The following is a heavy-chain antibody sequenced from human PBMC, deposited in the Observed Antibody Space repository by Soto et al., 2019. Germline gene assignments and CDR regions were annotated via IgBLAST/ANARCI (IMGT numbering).Heavy chain of an antibody. D-gene: IGHD7-27*01. CDR2: IYYSGST. Sequence: SETLSLTCTVSGGSISSYYWSWIRQPPGKGLEWIGYIYYSGSTNYNPSLKSRVTISVDTSKNQFSLKLSSVTAADTAVYYCATTDWGSRDYFDYWGQGTLVTVSS. CDR3: ATTDWGSRDYFDY. J-gene: IGHJ4*02. CDR1: GGSISSYY. V-gene: IGHV4-59*01.